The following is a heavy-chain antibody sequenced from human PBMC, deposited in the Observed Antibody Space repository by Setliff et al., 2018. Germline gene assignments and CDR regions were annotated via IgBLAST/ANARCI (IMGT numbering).Heavy chain of an antibody. D-gene: IGHD6-13*01. J-gene: IGHJ4*02. Sequence: SVKVSCKASGGTFSSYAISWVRQAPGQGLEWMGGIIPILGIANYAQKFQGRVTITADKSTSTAYMELSSLRSEDTAVYYCARGGSSSYYSDYWGQGTLVTVSS. CDR1: GGTFSSYA. CDR3: ARGGSSSYYSDY. CDR2: IIPILGIA. V-gene: IGHV1-69*10.